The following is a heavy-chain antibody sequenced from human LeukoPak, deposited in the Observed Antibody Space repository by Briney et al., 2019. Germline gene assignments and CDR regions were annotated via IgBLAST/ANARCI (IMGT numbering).Heavy chain of an antibody. J-gene: IGHJ6*04. Sequence: GGSLRLSCAASGFTFSSYSMNWVRQAPGKGLEWVSYISSSSSTIYYADSVKGRFTISRDNAKNSLYLQMNSLGPEDTAVYYCAELGITMIGGVWGKGTTVTISS. CDR2: ISSSSSTI. CDR3: AELGITMIGGV. V-gene: IGHV3-48*01. CDR1: GFTFSSYS. D-gene: IGHD3-10*02.